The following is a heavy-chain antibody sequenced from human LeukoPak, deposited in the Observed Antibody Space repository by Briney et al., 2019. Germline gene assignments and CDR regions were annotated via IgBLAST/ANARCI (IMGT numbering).Heavy chain of an antibody. CDR3: ARGRIAVAGTNWFDP. CDR1: GGTFSSYA. CDR2: IIPIFGTA. V-gene: IGHV1-69*13. J-gene: IGHJ5*02. Sequence: GASVKVSCKASGGTFSSYAISWVRQAPRQGLEWMGGIIPIFGTANYAQKFQGRVTITADESTSTAYMELSSLRSEDTAVYYCARGRIAVAGTNWFDPWGQGTLVTVSS. D-gene: IGHD6-19*01.